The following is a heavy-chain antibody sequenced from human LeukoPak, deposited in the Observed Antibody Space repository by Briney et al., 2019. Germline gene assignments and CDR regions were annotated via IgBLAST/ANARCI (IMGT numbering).Heavy chain of an antibody. CDR3: AKNEGGSYYYGMDV. CDR2: ISYDGSNK. J-gene: IGHJ6*02. D-gene: IGHD1-1*01. CDR1: GFTFSSYG. Sequence: GRSLRLSCAASGFTFSSYGMHWVRQAPGKGLEWVAVISYDGSNKYYADSGKGRFTISRDNSKNTLYLQMNSLRAEDTAVYYCAKNEGGSYYYGMDVWGQGTTVTVSS. V-gene: IGHV3-30*18.